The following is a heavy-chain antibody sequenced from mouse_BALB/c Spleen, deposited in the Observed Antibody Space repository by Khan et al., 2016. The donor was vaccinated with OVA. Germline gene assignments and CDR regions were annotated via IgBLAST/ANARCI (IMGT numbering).Heavy chain of an antibody. CDR2: ISYSGGT. Sequence: VQLKESGPGLVKPSQSLSLTCTVTGYSITSGYAWNWIRQFPGNKLEWMGYISYSGGTSYNPSLKSRISITRETSKHQFFLQLNSVTTEDTATYYCARGNDYGYYFDYWGQGTPLTVSS. V-gene: IGHV3-2*02. J-gene: IGHJ2*01. CDR3: ARGNDYGYYFDY. CDR1: GYSITSGYA. D-gene: IGHD1-1*01.